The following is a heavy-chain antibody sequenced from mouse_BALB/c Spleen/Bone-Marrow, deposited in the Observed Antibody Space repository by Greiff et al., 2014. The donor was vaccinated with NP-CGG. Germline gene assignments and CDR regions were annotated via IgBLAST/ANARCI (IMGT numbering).Heavy chain of an antibody. V-gene: IGHV1-18*01. CDR3: ARDYYGSRYGFDY. CDR2: INPYNGGT. Sequence: VQLQQSGPELVKPGASIKISCKASGYSFTGYTMNWVKQSHGKGLEWIGLINPYNGGTSYNQKFKGKATLTVDKSSSTVYMELLSLTSESSAVYYCARDYYGSRYGFDYWGQGTLVTVSA. CDR1: GYSFTGYT. D-gene: IGHD1-1*01. J-gene: IGHJ3*01.